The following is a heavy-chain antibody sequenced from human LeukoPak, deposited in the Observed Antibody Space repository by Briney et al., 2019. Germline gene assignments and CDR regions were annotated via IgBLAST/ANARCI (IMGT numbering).Heavy chain of an antibody. V-gene: IGHV3-20*04. CDR2: ISLNGGGT. CDR3: ARDTLDCSGGSCYFDYYYYMDV. J-gene: IGHJ6*03. CDR1: GFSFEEYG. Sequence: PGGSLRLSCAASGFSFEEYGMSWVRQAPGKGLEWVSGISLNGGGTGYADSVKGRFTISRDNAKNSLYLQMNSLRAEDTAVYYCARDTLDCSGGSCYFDYYYYMDVWGKGTTVTVSS. D-gene: IGHD2-15*01.